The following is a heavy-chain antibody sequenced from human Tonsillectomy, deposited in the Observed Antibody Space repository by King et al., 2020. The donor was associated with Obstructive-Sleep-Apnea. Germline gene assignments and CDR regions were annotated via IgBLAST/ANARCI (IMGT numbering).Heavy chain of an antibody. CDR1: GDSISSRHW. CDR3: ARVNSGWYTASGAFDY. CDR2: IYHTGNT. Sequence: LQLQESGPGLVKPSGTLSLTCAVSGDSISSRHWWSWVRQSPGTGLQWLGEIYHTGNTNYNPSLRSRVTISLDKSKNQFSLNFNSVTAADTAVYYCARVNSGWYTASGAFDYWGQGTLVTVSS. J-gene: IGHJ4*02. V-gene: IGHV4-4*02. D-gene: IGHD6-19*01.